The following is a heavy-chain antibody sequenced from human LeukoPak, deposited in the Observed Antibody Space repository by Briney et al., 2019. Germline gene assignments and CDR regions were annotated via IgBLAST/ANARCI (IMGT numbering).Heavy chain of an antibody. CDR3: ARGSITMIVGPYYFDY. CDR2: ISYDGSNK. CDR1: GFTFSSYA. J-gene: IGHJ4*02. Sequence: PGGSLRLSCAASGFTFSSYAMHWVRQAPGKGLEWVAVISYDGSNKYYADSVKGRFTISRDNSKNTLYLQMNSLRAEDTAVYYCARGSITMIVGPYYFDYWGQGTLATVSS. V-gene: IGHV3-30-3*01. D-gene: IGHD3-22*01.